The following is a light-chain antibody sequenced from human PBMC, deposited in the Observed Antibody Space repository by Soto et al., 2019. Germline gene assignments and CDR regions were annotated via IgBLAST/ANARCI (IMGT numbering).Light chain of an antibody. CDR2: DAS. Sequence: EIVLTQSPATLSLSPGERSTLSCRASQSVSSYLAWYQQKPGQAPRLLIYDASNRATGIPARFSGSGSGTDFTITISSLEPEDFAVYYCQQRRNWPPRTLGGGTKVESK. J-gene: IGKJ4*01. CDR1: QSVSSY. V-gene: IGKV3-11*01. CDR3: QQRRNWPPRT.